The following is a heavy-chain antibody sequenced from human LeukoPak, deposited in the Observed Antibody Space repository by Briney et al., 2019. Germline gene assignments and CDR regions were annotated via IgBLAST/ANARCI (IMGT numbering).Heavy chain of an antibody. CDR3: ARDGDTSMVTGDY. V-gene: IGHV1-2*02. CDR2: INPNSGGT. D-gene: IGHD5-18*01. J-gene: IGHJ4*02. Sequence: ASVKVSCKASGYIFTGYYMHWERQAPGQGLEWVGWINPNSGGTNYIQKFQGRVTMTRDTSISTVYMELSRLTSDDTAIYYCARDGDTSMVTGDYWGQGTLVTVSS. CDR1: GYIFTGYY.